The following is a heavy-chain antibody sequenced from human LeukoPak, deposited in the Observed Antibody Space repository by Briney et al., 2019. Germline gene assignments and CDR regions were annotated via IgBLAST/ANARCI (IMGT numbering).Heavy chain of an antibody. CDR1: GFTFSSYW. CDR2: INSDGSST. V-gene: IGHV3-74*01. Sequence: PGGSLRLSCAASGFTFSSYWMHWVRQAPGKGLVWVSRINSDGSSTSYADSVKGRFTISRDNAKNTLYLQMNSLRAEDTAVYYCARDRSSGWPGAWYYYMDVWGKGTTVTVSS. CDR3: ARDRSSGWPGAWYYYMDV. J-gene: IGHJ6*03. D-gene: IGHD6-19*01.